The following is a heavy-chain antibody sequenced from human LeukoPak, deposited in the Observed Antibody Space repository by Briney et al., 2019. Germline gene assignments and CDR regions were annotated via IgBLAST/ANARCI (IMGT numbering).Heavy chain of an antibody. Sequence: SVKVSCKASGGTFSSYAISWVRQAPGQGLEWMGRIIPIFGTANYAQKFQGRVTITTDESTSTAYMELSSLRFEDTAVYYCARDGVEYSSGWYYYFDYWGQGTLVTVSS. CDR3: ARDGVEYSSGWYYYFDY. CDR1: GGTFSSYA. J-gene: IGHJ4*02. CDR2: IIPIFGTA. D-gene: IGHD6-19*01. V-gene: IGHV1-69*05.